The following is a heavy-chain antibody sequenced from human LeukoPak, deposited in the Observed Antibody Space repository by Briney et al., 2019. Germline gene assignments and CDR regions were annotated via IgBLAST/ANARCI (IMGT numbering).Heavy chain of an antibody. D-gene: IGHD3-3*01. Sequence: GGSLRLSCAASGFTFSSYSMNWVRQAPGKGLEWVSSISSSSSYIYYADSVKGRFTISRDNAKNSLYLQMNSLRAEDTAVYYCARDRWGGYTPAYYYYYMDVWGKGTTVTVSS. CDR2: ISSSSSYI. J-gene: IGHJ6*03. V-gene: IGHV3-21*01. CDR1: GFTFSSYS. CDR3: ARDRWGGYTPAYYYYYMDV.